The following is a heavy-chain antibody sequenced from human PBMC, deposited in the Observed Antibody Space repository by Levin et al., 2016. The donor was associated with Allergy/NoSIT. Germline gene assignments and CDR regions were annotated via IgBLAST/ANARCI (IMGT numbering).Heavy chain of an antibody. J-gene: IGHJ4*02. CDR2: IRSGDVG. V-gene: IGHV3-53*04. CDR3: ASVSRDSNGWYQFDH. D-gene: IGHD6-19*01. Sequence: WIRQPPGKGLEWVSFIRSGDVGDYADSVKGRFTISRHNSKNTLYLQMNSLRAEDTAIYYCASVSRDSNGWYQFDHWGQGTLVTVSS.